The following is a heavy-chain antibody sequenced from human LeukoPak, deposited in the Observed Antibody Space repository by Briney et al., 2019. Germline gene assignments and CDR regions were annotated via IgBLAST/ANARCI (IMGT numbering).Heavy chain of an antibody. CDR2: IKQDGSEK. V-gene: IGHV3-7*01. J-gene: IGHJ4*02. CDR1: GFTSSSYW. Sequence: QPGGSLRLSCAASGFTSSSYWMSWVRQAPGKGLEWVANIKQDGSEKYYVDSVKGRFTISRDNAKNSLYLQMNSLRAEDTAVYYCARAPWNDFDYWGQGTLVTVSS. CDR3: ARAPWNDFDY. D-gene: IGHD1-1*01.